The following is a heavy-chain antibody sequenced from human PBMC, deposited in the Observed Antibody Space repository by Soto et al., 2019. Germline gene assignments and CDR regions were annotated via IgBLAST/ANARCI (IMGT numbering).Heavy chain of an antibody. V-gene: IGHV3-9*01. J-gene: IGHJ4*02. CDR1: GFTFDDYA. CDR2: ISWNSGSI. Sequence: EVQLVESGGGLVQPGRSLRLSCAASGFTFDDYAMHWVRQAPGKGLEWVSGISWNSGSIGYADSVKGRFTISRDNAKNSLYLQMNSLRAEDTALYYCAKDKADTAMGVFDYWGQGTLVTVS. CDR3: AKDKADTAMGVFDY. D-gene: IGHD5-18*01.